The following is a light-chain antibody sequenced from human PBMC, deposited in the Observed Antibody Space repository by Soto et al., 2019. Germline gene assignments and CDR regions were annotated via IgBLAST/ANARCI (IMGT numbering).Light chain of an antibody. CDR2: GAS. CDR3: QQYNNWQRT. J-gene: IGKJ1*01. Sequence: IVMTQSPATLSVSPGERATLSCRAGQTIYSNVAWYQQRPGQAPRLLIYGASTRATGIPARFSGSGSGTEFTLTISSLQSEDFAVYYCQQYNNWQRTFGQGTKVDIK. CDR1: QTIYSN. V-gene: IGKV3-15*01.